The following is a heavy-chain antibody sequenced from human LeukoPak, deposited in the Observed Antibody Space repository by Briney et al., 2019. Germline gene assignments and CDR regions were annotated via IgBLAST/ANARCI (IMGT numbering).Heavy chain of an antibody. V-gene: IGHV1-2*02. CDR2: INPNSGGT. J-gene: IGHJ4*02. Sequence: ASVKVSCKASGYTFTGYYMHWVRQAPGQGLEWVGWINPNSGGTNYAQKFQGRVTMTRDTSISTAYMELSRLRSDDTAVYYCARGINYYDSSGAIRYWGQGTLVTVSS. CDR3: ARGINYYDSSGAIRY. CDR1: GYTFTGYY. D-gene: IGHD3-22*01.